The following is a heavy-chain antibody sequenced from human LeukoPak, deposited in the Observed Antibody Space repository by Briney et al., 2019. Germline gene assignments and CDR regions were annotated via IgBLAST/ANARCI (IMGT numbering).Heavy chain of an antibody. J-gene: IGHJ6*02. CDR2: ITYSGNT. Sequence: TLSLTCPVSGGSISSGPYYWIWIRQHPGKGLEWIGYITYSGNTYYYPALNSRVTVSLDTSKTQFSLKLSSVTAADTAVYYCARIAYDALDSYYYGMDVWGQGTTVTVSS. CDR3: ARIAYDALDSYYYGMDV. D-gene: IGHD3-3*01. V-gene: IGHV4-31*03. CDR1: GGSISSGPYY.